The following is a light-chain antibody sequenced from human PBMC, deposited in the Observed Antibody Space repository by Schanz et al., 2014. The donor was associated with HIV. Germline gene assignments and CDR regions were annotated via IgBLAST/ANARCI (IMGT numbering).Light chain of an antibody. CDR2: DTS. CDR3: QYFGNSGGT. J-gene: IGKJ4*01. Sequence: EIVMTQSPATLSVSPGERATLSCRASQSVSSSYLAWYQQIPGQAPRLLIYDTSTRATGIPDRFSGTGSGTDFTLTISSLEPEDFAVYYCQYFGNSGGTFGGGTKVEIK. CDR1: QSVSSSY. V-gene: IGKV3-20*01.